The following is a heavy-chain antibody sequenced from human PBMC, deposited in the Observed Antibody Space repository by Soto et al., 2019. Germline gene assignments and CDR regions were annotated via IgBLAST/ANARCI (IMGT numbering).Heavy chain of an antibody. V-gene: IGHV3-21*01. Sequence: GGSLRLSCAASGFTFSSYSMNWVRQAPGKGLEWVSSISSSSSYIYYADSVKGRFTISRDNAKNSLYLQMNSLRAEDTAVYYCARDGKDTAMDPPLFDYWGQGTLVTVSS. J-gene: IGHJ4*02. D-gene: IGHD5-18*01. CDR3: ARDGKDTAMDPPLFDY. CDR1: GFTFSSYS. CDR2: ISSSSSYI.